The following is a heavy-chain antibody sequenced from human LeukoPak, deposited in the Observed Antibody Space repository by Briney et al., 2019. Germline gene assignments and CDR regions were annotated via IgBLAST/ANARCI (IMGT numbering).Heavy chain of an antibody. J-gene: IGHJ4*02. Sequence: GGSLRLSCAASGFTFSGYGMHWVRQTPGKGLEWVAVISYDGSNKYYADSVKGRFTISRDNSKNTLYLQMNSLRAEDTAVYYCAKDSGDYGNYWGQGTLVTVSS. D-gene: IGHD4-17*01. CDR2: ISYDGSNK. CDR1: GFTFSGYG. CDR3: AKDSGDYGNY. V-gene: IGHV3-30*18.